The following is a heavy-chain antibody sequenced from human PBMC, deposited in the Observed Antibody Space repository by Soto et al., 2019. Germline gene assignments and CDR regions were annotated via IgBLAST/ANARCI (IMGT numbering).Heavy chain of an antibody. Sequence: GASVKVSCKASGGTFSSYTISWVRQAPGQGLEWMGRIIPILGIANYAQKFQGRVTITADRSTSTAYMELSSLRSEDTAVYYCARDTMGAAGTGWWFDPWGQGTLVTVSS. CDR3: ARDTMGAAGTGWWFDP. V-gene: IGHV1-69*04. J-gene: IGHJ5*02. D-gene: IGHD6-13*01. CDR2: IIPILGIA. CDR1: GGTFSSYT.